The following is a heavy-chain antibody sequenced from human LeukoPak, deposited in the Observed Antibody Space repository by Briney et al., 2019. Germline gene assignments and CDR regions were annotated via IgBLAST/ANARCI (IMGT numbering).Heavy chain of an antibody. Sequence: GGSLRLSCAASGFTFRSHAMSWVRQAPGRGLEWVASIDGNGGDTYYADSVKGRFPISRDHSKNTVYLQMNSLSAEDTAVYYCARGTNWSPLDFDYWGQGTLVTVSS. CDR1: GFTFRSHA. J-gene: IGHJ4*02. V-gene: IGHV3-23*01. CDR2: IDGNGGDT. CDR3: ARGTNWSPLDFDY. D-gene: IGHD1-20*01.